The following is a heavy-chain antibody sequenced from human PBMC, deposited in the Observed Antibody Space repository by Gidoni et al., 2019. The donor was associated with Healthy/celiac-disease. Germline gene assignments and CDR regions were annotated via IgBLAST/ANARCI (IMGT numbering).Heavy chain of an antibody. Sequence: QVQLVQSGAEVKKPGASVKVSCKASGYTFTGYYMHWVRQAPGQGLEWMGRINPNSGGTNYAQKFQGRVTMTRDTSISTAYMELSRLRSDDTAVYYCARDLKVATMRAEYFQHWGQGTLVTVSS. CDR2: INPNSGGT. V-gene: IGHV1-2*06. J-gene: IGHJ1*01. D-gene: IGHD5-12*01. CDR1: GYTFTGYY. CDR3: ARDLKVATMRAEYFQH.